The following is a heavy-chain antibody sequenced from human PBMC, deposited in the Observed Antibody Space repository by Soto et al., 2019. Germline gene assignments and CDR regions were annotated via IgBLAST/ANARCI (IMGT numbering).Heavy chain of an antibody. Sequence: GGSLRLSCAASGFTFSSYAMSWVRQAPGKGLEWASAISGSGGSTYYADSVKGRFTISRDNSKNTLYLQMNSLRAEDTAVYYCAKGVKDGYNYPHWFDPWGQGTLVTVSS. CDR1: GFTFSSYA. D-gene: IGHD5-12*01. V-gene: IGHV3-23*01. J-gene: IGHJ5*02. CDR3: AKGVKDGYNYPHWFDP. CDR2: ISGSGGST.